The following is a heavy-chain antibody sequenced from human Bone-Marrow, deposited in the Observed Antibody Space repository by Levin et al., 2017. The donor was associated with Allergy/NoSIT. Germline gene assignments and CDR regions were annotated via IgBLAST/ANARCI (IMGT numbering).Heavy chain of an antibody. CDR3: VRDLDIVVGTERQAWYDAFDV. D-gene: IGHD2-21*02. CDR1: GFTFSASW. J-gene: IGHJ3*01. Sequence: QPGGSLRLSCAASGFTFSASWMHWVRQAPGKGLEWVANIKRDGSEKKYVDSVMGRFTISRDNAKNSLYLQMNSLRVEDTAVYYCVRDLDIVVGTERQAWYDAFDVWGQGTAVTVSS. V-gene: IGHV3-7*01. CDR2: IKRDGSEK.